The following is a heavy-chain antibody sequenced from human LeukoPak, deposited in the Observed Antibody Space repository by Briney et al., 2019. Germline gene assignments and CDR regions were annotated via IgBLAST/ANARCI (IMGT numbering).Heavy chain of an antibody. CDR1: GGSISSYY. D-gene: IGHD3-22*01. J-gene: IGHJ4*02. V-gene: IGHV4-59*01. CDR3: ARSRHYYDSSGLFDY. CDR2: IYYSGST. Sequence: PSETLSLTCTVSGGSISSYYWSWIRQPPGKGLEWIGYIYYSGSTNYNPSLKSRVTISLDTSKNQFSLKLSSVTAADTAVYYCARSRHYYDSSGLFDYWGQGTLVTVSS.